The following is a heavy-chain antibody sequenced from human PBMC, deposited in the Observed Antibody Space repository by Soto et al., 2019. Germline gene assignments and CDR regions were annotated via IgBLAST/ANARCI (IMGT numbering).Heavy chain of an antibody. V-gene: IGHV1-69*06. CDR2: IIPIFGTA. J-gene: IGHJ4*02. CDR1: GGTFSSYA. D-gene: IGHD3-10*01. CDR3: ARTSLWFGELLEGDY. Sequence: QVQLVQSGAEVKKPGSSVKVSCKASGGTFSSYAISWVRQAPGQGLEWMGGIIPIFGTANYAQKFQGRVTMTTDTSTSTAYMELRSLRSDDTAVYYCARTSLWFGELLEGDYWGQGTLVTVSS.